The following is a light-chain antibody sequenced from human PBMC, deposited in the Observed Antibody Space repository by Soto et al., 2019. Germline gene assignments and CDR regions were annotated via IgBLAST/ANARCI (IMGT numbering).Light chain of an antibody. CDR1: HSVSSTY. V-gene: IGKV3-20*01. Sequence: EIVLTQSPGTLSLSPGERATLSCRASHSVSSTYLAWYQQKPGQAPRLLIDGASSRATGIPDRFSGSGSGTDLTLTINRLEPEVFAVYYCQQDGSSPPYTFGQGTKLEIK. CDR2: GAS. CDR3: QQDGSSPPYT. J-gene: IGKJ2*01.